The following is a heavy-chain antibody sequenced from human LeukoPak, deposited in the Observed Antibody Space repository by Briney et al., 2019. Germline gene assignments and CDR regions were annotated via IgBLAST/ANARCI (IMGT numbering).Heavy chain of an antibody. CDR1: GGSFTDYY. V-gene: IGHV4-39*07. D-gene: IGHD1/OR15-1a*01. Sequence: SETLSLTCTVSGGSFTDYYWRWIPQPPRKGLEWIGSIYYRGNTFYNPSLKNRVSTSIDTSKGRFSLNLKCVTAADTAVYFCTRDREHGTQDSWGQGTLVTVS. J-gene: IGHJ4*02. CDR2: IYYRGNT. CDR3: TRDREHGTQDS.